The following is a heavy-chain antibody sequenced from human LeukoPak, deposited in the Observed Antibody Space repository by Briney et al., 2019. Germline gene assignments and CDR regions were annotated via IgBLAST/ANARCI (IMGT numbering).Heavy chain of an antibody. D-gene: IGHD3-22*01. CDR2: INPNSGGT. V-gene: IGHV1-2*02. Sequence: ASVKVSCKASGYTFTGYYMHWVRQAPGQGVEWMGWINPNSGGTNYAQKFQGRVTMTRDTSISTAYMELSRLRSDDTAVYYCARRPYYYASSGYSYDYWGQGTLVTVSS. CDR1: GYTFTGYY. CDR3: ARRPYYYASSGYSYDY. J-gene: IGHJ4*02.